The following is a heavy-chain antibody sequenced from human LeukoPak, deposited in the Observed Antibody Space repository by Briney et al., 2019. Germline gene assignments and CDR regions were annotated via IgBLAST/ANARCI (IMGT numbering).Heavy chain of an antibody. CDR2: INSDGSST. J-gene: IGHJ3*02. Sequence: GGSLRLSCAASGFIFSDHYMHWVRQAPGKGLVWVSRINSDGSSTSYADSVKGRFTISRDNAKNTLYLQMNSLRAEDTAVYYCARVGPTVTIDAFDIWGQGTMVTVSS. V-gene: IGHV3-74*01. CDR1: GFIFSDHY. CDR3: ARVGPTVTIDAFDI. D-gene: IGHD4-17*01.